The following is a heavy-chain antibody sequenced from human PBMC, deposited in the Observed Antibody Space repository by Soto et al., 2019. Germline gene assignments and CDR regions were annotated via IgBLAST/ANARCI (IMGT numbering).Heavy chain of an antibody. CDR1: GYTFTGYY. V-gene: IGHV1-2*04. CDR2: INPNSGGT. J-gene: IGHJ6*02. Sequence: ASVKVSCKASGYTFTGYYMHWVRQAPGQGLEWMGWINPNSGGTNCAQKFQGWVTMTRDTSISTAYMELSRLRSDDTAVYYCARDWRILYGAGYYYYGMDVWGQGTTVTVSS. D-gene: IGHD2-8*01. CDR3: ARDWRILYGAGYYYYGMDV.